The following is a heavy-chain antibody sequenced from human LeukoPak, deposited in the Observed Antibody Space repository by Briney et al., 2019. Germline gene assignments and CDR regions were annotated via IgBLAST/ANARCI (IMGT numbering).Heavy chain of an antibody. CDR1: GFTFSSYG. V-gene: IGHV3-30*19. J-gene: IGHJ4*02. D-gene: IGHD2-15*01. CDR3: ARGYCSGGSCTKFDF. CDR2: ISNDGSSE. Sequence: PGGSLRLSCAASGFTFSSYGMHWVRQAPGKGLEGVAFISNDGSSEYYADSVKGRFAISRDNSKNTLFLQMTSLRAEDTAVYHCARGYCSGGSCTKFDFWGQGTLVTVSS.